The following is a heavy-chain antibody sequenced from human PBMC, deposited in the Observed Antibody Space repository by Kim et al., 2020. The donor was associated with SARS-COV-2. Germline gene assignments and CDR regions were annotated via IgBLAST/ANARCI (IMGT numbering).Heavy chain of an antibody. CDR3: ARVRGGVRGVTFDY. Sequence: SETLSLTCTVSGGSISSYYWSWIRQPPGKGLEWIGYIYYSGSTNYNPSLKSRVTISVDTSKNQFSLKLSSVTAADTAVYYCARVRGGVRGVTFDYWGQGTLVTVSS. CDR1: GGSISSYY. CDR2: IYYSGST. J-gene: IGHJ4*02. D-gene: IGHD3-10*01. V-gene: IGHV4-59*01.